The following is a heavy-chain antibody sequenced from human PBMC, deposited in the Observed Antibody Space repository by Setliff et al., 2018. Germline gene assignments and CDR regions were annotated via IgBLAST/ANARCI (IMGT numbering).Heavy chain of an antibody. J-gene: IGHJ5*02. V-gene: IGHV4-59*01. Sequence: PSETLSLTCTVSGGSIRDYYWNWIRQSPGKGLEWIGYIYYRGSTNYNSSLKSRVTISIDMSKNQFSLKLSSATAAGTAVYFCAAVGTAAGGGWFDPWGRGTLVTVSS. CDR2: IYYRGST. CDR1: GGSIRDYY. CDR3: AAVGTAAGGGWFDP. D-gene: IGHD2-15*01.